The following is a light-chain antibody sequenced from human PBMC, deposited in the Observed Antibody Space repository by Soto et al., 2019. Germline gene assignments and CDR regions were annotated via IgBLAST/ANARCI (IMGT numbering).Light chain of an antibody. CDR3: QQTESYPST. V-gene: IGKV3D-15*01. CDR2: GIS. CDR1: QSVTSN. J-gene: IGKJ4*01. Sequence: EVVMTQSPATLSVSPGERATLSCRASQSVTSNYLAWYQQKPGQAPRLLIYGISTRATGVPDRFSGSGSGTDFTLTISSLQPEDFATYYCQQTESYPSTFGGGTKVDI.